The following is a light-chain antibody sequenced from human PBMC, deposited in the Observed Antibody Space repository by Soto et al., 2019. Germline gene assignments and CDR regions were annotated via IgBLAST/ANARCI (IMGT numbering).Light chain of an antibody. CDR2: KAS. J-gene: IGKJ5*01. CDR1: QTISSW. V-gene: IGKV1-5*03. Sequence: DIQMTQSPSTLSASGGDRVTITCRASQTISSWLAWYQQKPGKAPKLLIYKASSLESGVPSRFSGSGSGTDFTLTISCLQSEDFATYYCQQYYSYPSITFGQGTRLEIK. CDR3: QQYYSYPSIT.